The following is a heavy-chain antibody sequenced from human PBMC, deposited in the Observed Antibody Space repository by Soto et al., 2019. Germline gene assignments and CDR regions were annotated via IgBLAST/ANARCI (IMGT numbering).Heavy chain of an antibody. J-gene: IGHJ4*02. V-gene: IGHV1-46*03. CDR1: GYTFTSYY. CDR3: AREWELSQLDY. CDR2: INPSGGST. D-gene: IGHD1-26*01. Sequence: QVQLVQSGAEVKKPGASVKVSCKASGYTFTSYYMHWVRQAPGQGLEWMGIINPSGGSTSYAQKSQGRVTMTRDTSTSTVYMELSRLRSEDTAVYYCAREWELSQLDYWGQGTLVTVSS.